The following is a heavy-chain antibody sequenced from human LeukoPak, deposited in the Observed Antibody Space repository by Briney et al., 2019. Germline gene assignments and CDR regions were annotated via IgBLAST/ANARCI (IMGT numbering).Heavy chain of an antibody. Sequence: GGSLRLSCAASGFTFSSYGMSWVRQAPGRGVEWVSSISGSGGHTHYADSVKGRFTISRDNSKSTVYLQMNSLRAEDTAVYHCAKTNGYYDYWGQGTLVTVSS. CDR3: AKTNGYYDY. V-gene: IGHV3-23*01. CDR1: GFTFSSYG. CDR2: ISGSGGHT. D-gene: IGHD3-22*01. J-gene: IGHJ4*02.